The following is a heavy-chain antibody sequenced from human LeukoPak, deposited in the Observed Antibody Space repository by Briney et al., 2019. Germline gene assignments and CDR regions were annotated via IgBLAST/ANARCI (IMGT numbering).Heavy chain of an antibody. CDR1: GFTFSSYS. J-gene: IGHJ4*02. CDR3: ARAPLRGSYYLAFDSDY. D-gene: IGHD1-26*01. CDR2: ISSSSSYI. V-gene: IGHV3-21*01. Sequence: GGSLRLSCAASGFTFSSYSMNWVRQAPGKGLEWVSSISSSSSYIYYADSVKGRFTISRDNAKNSLYLQMNSLRAEDTAVYYCARAPLRGSYYLAFDSDYWGQGTLVTVSS.